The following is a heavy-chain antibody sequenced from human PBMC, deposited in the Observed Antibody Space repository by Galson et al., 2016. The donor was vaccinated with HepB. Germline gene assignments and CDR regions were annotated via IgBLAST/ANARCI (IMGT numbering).Heavy chain of an antibody. J-gene: IGHJ5*02. CDR1: GFTFNRYG. D-gene: IGHD3-22*01. V-gene: IGHV3-23*01. CDR2: ISRSGDST. Sequence: LRLSCAASGFTFNRYGMTWVRQAPGTGLECVSSISRSGDSTDYADSVKGRFIISRDNSRNTVSLQMNSLRGEDTALYYCMRSFYDTSAHFSNVPWGQGTLVIVSS. CDR3: MRSFYDTSAHFSNVP.